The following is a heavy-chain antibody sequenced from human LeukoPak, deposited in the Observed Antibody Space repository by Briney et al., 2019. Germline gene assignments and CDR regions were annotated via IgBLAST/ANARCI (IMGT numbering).Heavy chain of an antibody. Sequence: SETLSLTCTVSGGSISSSSYYWGWIRQPPGKGLEWIGSIYYSGSTYYNPSLKSRVTIPVDTSKNQFSLKLSSVTAADTAVYYCATLAYDFWSGYYDAFDIWGQGTMVTVSS. V-gene: IGHV4-39*07. CDR2: IYYSGST. CDR3: ATLAYDFWSGYYDAFDI. J-gene: IGHJ3*02. D-gene: IGHD3-3*01. CDR1: GGSISSSSYY.